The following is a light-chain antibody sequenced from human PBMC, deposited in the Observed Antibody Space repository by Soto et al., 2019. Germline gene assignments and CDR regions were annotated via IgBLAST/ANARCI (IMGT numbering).Light chain of an antibody. CDR3: QQYSIWRT. Sequence: VRPQSPSTLSLAPGERATLSCRASESVSNNLAWYQQKAGQAPRLLIYGASTRATGIPARFSGSGSGTEFTLTISSLQSEDFAVYYCQQYSIWRTFGQGTKVDI. J-gene: IGKJ1*01. V-gene: IGKV3-15*01. CDR2: GAS. CDR1: ESVSNN.